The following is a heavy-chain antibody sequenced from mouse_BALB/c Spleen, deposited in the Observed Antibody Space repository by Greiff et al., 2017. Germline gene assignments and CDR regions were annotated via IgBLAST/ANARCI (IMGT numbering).Heavy chain of an antibody. J-gene: IGHJ4*01. D-gene: IGHD2-12*01. Sequence: ESGPGLVKPSQSLSLTCTVTGYSITSDYAWNWIRQFPGNKLEWMGYISYSGSTSYNPSLKSRISITRDTSKNQFFLQLNSVTTEDTATYYCARSNYRGGYYAMDYWGQGTSVTVSS. CDR3: ARSNYRGGYYAMDY. CDR1: GYSITSDYA. CDR2: ISYSGST. V-gene: IGHV3-2*02.